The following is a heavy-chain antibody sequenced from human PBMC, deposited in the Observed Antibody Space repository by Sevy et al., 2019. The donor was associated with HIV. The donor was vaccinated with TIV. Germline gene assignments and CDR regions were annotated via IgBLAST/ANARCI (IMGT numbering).Heavy chain of an antibody. CDR3: ARGIASSRTMAGNY. V-gene: IGHV4-59*01. CDR1: GGSTSSYY. D-gene: IGHD6-19*01. Sequence: SETLSLTCTVSGGSTSSYYWTWIRQPPGKGLERIGYIYYSGATTYNPSLKSRVTISIDTSKNQFSLKLSSVTAADTAVYYCARGIASSRTMAGNYWGQGTLVTVSS. CDR2: IYYSGAT. J-gene: IGHJ4*02.